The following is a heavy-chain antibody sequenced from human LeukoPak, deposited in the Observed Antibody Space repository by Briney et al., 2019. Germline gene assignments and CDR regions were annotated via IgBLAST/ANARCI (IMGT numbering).Heavy chain of an antibody. CDR3: ARDGLIVGGTIHAFDI. Sequence: PSETLSLTCTVSGGSISGYYWSWIRQPPGKGLEWIGYIFYSRSTNYNTSLKSLVTISVDTSKNQFSLKLYSMTAADTAVYYCARDGLIVGGTIHAFDIWGQGTMVTVSS. J-gene: IGHJ3*02. D-gene: IGHD1-26*01. CDR1: GGSISGYY. V-gene: IGHV4-59*01. CDR2: IFYSRST.